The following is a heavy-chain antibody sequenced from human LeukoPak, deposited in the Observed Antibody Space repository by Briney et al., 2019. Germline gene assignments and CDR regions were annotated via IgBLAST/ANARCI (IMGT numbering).Heavy chain of an antibody. J-gene: IGHJ4*02. V-gene: IGHV4-59*08. D-gene: IGHD6-13*01. CDR1: GGSISSYY. Sequence: SETLSLTCIVSGGSISSYYWSWIRQPPGKGLEWIGYMSKSGSTNYNPSLRSRVTILVDTSKNQFSLKLSSATAADTAVYYCARHKGSSTWYPFDYWGQGTLVTVSS. CDR3: ARHKGSSTWYPFDY. CDR2: MSKSGST.